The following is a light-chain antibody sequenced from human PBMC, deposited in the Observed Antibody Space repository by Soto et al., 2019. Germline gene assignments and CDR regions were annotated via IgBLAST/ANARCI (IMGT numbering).Light chain of an antibody. Sequence: HSVLTQAASVSGFPGQWISISCTGTSSDVGGYNYVSWFQQHPGKAPKLMIYDVSNRPSGISNRFSGSKSGNTASLTISGLQAEDEADYYCSSYTTSSTYVFGTGTKVTVL. CDR1: SSDVGGYNY. J-gene: IGLJ1*01. CDR3: SSYTTSSTYV. CDR2: DVS. V-gene: IGLV2-14*03.